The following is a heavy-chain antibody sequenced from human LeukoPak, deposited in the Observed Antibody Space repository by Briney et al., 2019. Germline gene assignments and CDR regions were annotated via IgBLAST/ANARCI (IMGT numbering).Heavy chain of an antibody. CDR1: GGSISSSSYY. CDR2: IYYSGST. CDR3: ARHPVVAPIDY. V-gene: IGHV4-39*01. D-gene: IGHD2-15*01. J-gene: IGHJ4*02. Sequence: SETLSLTCTVSGGSISSSSYYWGWIRQPPGKGLEWIGSIYYSGSTYYNPSLKSRVTISVDTSKNQFSLKLSSVTAADTAVYYCARHPVVAPIDYWGQGTLVTVSS.